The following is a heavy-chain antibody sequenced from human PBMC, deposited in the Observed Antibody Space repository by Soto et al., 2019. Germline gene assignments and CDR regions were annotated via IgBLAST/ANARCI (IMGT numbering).Heavy chain of an antibody. CDR3: ARQSCSSTSCYSWVSWFDP. CDR1: GGSIIIYY. CDR2: IYYSGST. D-gene: IGHD2-2*01. V-gene: IGHV4-59*08. J-gene: IGHJ5*02. Sequence: SETLSLTCTVSGGSIIIYYWSWIRQPPGKGLEWIGHIYYSGSTNYNPSLKSRVSISVDTSKNQFSLKLSSVTAADTAVYYCARQSCSSTSCYSWVSWFDPWGQGTLVTVS.